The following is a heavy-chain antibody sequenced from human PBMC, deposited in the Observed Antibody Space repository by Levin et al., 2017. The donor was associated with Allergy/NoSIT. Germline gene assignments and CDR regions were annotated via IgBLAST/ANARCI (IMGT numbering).Heavy chain of an antibody. Sequence: GGSLRLSCTVSGFTFDDYAMHWVRQAPGKGLEWVSGISWNSGPIGYANSVKGRFTISRDNAKNSLYLQMNSLRAEDTALYYCAKDMEERSYYYIFDYWGQGTLVTVSS. D-gene: IGHD1-26*01. J-gene: IGHJ4*02. CDR3: AKDMEERSYYYIFDY. V-gene: IGHV3-9*01. CDR1: GFTFDDYA. CDR2: ISWNSGPI.